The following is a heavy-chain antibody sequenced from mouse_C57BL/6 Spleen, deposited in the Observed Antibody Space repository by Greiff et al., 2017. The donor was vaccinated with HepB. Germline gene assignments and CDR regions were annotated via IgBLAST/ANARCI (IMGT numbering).Heavy chain of an antibody. D-gene: IGHD1-1*01. CDR1: GYTFTDYY. Sequence: EVKLQQSGPELVKPGASVKISCKASGYTFTDYYMNWVKQSHGKSLEWIGDINPNNGGTSYNQKFKGKATLTVDKSSSTAYMELRSLTSEDSAVYYCARVYDYGSSLDWYFDVWGTGTTVTVSS. V-gene: IGHV1-26*01. CDR3: ARVYDYGSSLDWYFDV. CDR2: INPNNGGT. J-gene: IGHJ1*03.